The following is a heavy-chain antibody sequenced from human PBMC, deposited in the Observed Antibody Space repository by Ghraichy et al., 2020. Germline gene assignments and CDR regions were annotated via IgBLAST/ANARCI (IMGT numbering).Heavy chain of an antibody. D-gene: IGHD3-10*01. CDR1: GFSFSKSW. Sequence: GSLRLSCKASGFSFSKSWMSWVRQSPESGLEWVANINDDGKERYYVDSLRGRFTISRDNDKNSLFLPITRLGVDDTAVYYCARDPKRGALDYWGQGTLVAVSA. CDR2: INDDGKER. V-gene: IGHV3-7*03. J-gene: IGHJ4*02. CDR3: ARDPKRGALDY.